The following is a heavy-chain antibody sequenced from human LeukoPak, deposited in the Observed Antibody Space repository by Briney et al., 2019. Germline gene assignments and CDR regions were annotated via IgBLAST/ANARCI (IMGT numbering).Heavy chain of an antibody. CDR2: IHYIGTT. V-gene: IGHV4-31*03. CDR1: GGSINSGGY. CDR3: AGIVAAENAAFDI. D-gene: IGHD1-26*01. Sequence: PSETLSLTCTVSGGSINSGGYWSWIRQHPEKGLEWIGYIHYIGTTYYNSSLRSRLTISMQTSENQFSLKLNSVTAADTAVYYCAGIVAAENAAFDIWGQGTMVTVSS. J-gene: IGHJ3*02.